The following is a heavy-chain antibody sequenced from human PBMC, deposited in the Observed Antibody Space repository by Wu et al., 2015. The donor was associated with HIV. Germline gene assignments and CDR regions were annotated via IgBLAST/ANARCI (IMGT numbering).Heavy chain of an antibody. CDR3: ARDRDGGGFYYGMDV. Sequence: QVQLVQSGAGVKKPGSSVKVSCKASGGSFSDYAISWVRQAPGQGLEWMGRIIPMYGKPIDAQKFQGRITITADDSTSTVDMELSSLRSEDTAVYFCARDRDGGGFYYGMDVWGQGTRSQSP. D-gene: IGHD2-15*01. J-gene: IGHJ6*02. CDR2: IIPMYGKP. CDR1: GGSFSDYA. V-gene: IGHV1-69*13.